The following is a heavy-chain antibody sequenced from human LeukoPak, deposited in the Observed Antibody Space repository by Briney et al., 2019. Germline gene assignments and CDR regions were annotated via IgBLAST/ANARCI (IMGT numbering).Heavy chain of an antibody. V-gene: IGHV3-23*01. J-gene: IGHJ4*02. Sequence: GGSLRLSCAASGFTFSSYAMSWVRQAPGKGLERVSAISDRGSSTYYADSVKGRFTISRDNSKNTLYLQMNSLRAEDTALYYCAKHRGQYFDYWGQGTLVTVSS. CDR2: ISDRGSST. CDR3: AKHRGQYFDY. D-gene: IGHD5-12*01. CDR1: GFTFSSYA.